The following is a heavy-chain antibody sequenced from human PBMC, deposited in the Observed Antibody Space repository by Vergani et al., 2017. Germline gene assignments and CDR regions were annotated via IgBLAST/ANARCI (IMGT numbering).Heavy chain of an antibody. CDR3: ARELELTRAFDI. V-gene: IGHV5-10-1*03. CDR2: IDPSDSYT. Sequence: EVQLVQSGAEVKKPGESLRISCKGSGYSFTSYWISWVRQMPGKGLEWLGRIDPSDSYTNYSPSFQGHVTISTDKSIITAYLQWSSLKASDTAMYYCARELELTRAFDIWGQGTMVTVSS. CDR1: GYSFTSYW. J-gene: IGHJ3*02. D-gene: IGHD1-7*01.